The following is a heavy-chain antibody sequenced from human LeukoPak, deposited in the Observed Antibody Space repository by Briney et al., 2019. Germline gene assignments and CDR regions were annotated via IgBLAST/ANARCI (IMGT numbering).Heavy chain of an antibody. V-gene: IGHV3-23*01. D-gene: IGHD6-19*01. CDR2: TGGSGDKT. CDR3: AKQAVAHSLTGYFDL. J-gene: IGHJ2*01. Sequence: GGSLRLSCAASGFSFSSHGMNWVRQAPGKGLEWVSGTGGSGDKTYYADSVKGRFTISRDNSKNTLSLQMNSLRAEDTAVYYCAKQAVAHSLTGYFDLWGRGTLVTVSS. CDR1: GFSFSSHG.